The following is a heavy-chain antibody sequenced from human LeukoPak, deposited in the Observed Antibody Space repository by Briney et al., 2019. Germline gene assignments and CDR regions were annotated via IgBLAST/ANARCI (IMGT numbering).Heavy chain of an antibody. CDR1: GGSFSGYY. D-gene: IGHD3-22*01. CDR3: ARGLGYYYDSSGCYYWFDP. Sequence: SETLSLTCAVYGGSFSGYYWSWIRQPPGKGLEWIGEINHSGSTNYNPSLKSRVTISVDTSKNQFSLKLSSVTAADTAVYYCARGLGYYYDSSGCYYWFDPWGQGTLVTVSS. J-gene: IGHJ5*02. CDR2: INHSGST. V-gene: IGHV4-34*01.